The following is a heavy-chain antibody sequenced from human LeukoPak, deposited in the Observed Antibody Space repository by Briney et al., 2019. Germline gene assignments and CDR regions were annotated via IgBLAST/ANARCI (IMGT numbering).Heavy chain of an antibody. V-gene: IGHV3-23*01. CDR3: ARRGPGYGSPFDY. J-gene: IGHJ4*02. Sequence: PGGSLRLSCTASGFTFSSYAMSWVRQAPGKGLKWVSSISDSGDTPYYADSVKGLFTISRDNSKSTLYLQMSSLRAEDTAVYYCARRGPGYGSPFDYWGQGTLVSVSS. D-gene: IGHD3-10*01. CDR2: ISDSGDTP. CDR1: GFTFSSYA.